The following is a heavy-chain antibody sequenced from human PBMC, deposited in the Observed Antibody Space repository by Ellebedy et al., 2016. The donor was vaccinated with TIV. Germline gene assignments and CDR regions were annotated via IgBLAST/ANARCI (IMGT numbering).Heavy chain of an antibody. CDR2: INAGNGNT. J-gene: IGHJ4*02. V-gene: IGHV1-3*01. CDR3: ARDLRGGKYGDYVCLDY. D-gene: IGHD4-17*01. CDR1: GYTFTSYA. Sequence: ASVKVSXKASGYTFTSYAMHWVRQAPGQRLEWMGWINAGNGNTKYSQKFQGRVTITRDTSASTAYMELSSLRSEDTAVYYCARDLRGGKYGDYVCLDYWGQGTLVTVSS.